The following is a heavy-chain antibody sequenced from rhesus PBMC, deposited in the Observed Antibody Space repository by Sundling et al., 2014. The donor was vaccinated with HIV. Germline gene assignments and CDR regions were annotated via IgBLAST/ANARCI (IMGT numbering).Heavy chain of an antibody. CDR3: ARSYCGGRVCYAFWDDYWVIDY. J-gene: IGHJ4*01. V-gene: IGHV4-93*01. CDR1: GGSISSSHW. CDR2: IYGSGGST. D-gene: IGHD2-8*01. Sequence: QVELQESGPAVVKPSETLSLNCAVSGGSISSSHWWNWIRQSPGRGLEWIGSIYGSGGSTEYNSSLKPRLTISKDTSKNQFSLNLTSVTAADTAVYFCARSYCGGRVCYAFWDDYWVIDYWGQGVLVTVSS.